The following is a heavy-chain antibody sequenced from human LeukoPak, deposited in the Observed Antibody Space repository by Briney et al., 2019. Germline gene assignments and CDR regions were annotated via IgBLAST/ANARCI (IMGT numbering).Heavy chain of an antibody. CDR2: IWYDGSNK. V-gene: IGHV3-33*01. Sequence: PGGSLRLSCAASGFTFSSYGMHWVRQAPGKGLEWVAVIWYDGSNKYYADSVKGRFTISRDNSKNTLYLQMTSLRAEDTAVYYCARDPYYYGSGSIDYWGQGTLVTVSS. D-gene: IGHD3-10*01. CDR3: ARDPYYYGSGSIDY. CDR1: GFTFSSYG. J-gene: IGHJ4*02.